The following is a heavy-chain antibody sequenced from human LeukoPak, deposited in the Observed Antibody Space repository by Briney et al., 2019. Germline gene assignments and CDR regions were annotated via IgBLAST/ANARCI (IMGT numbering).Heavy chain of an antibody. V-gene: IGHV4-30-4*01. Sequence: PSETLSLTCTVSGGSISSGDDYWSWIRQPPGKGVEWIGYIYYSGSTYYNPSLKSRVTISVDTSKNQFSLKLSSVAAADTAVYYCARRDFFGVWFNPWGQGTLVTVSS. CDR2: IYYSGST. CDR1: GGSISSGDDY. J-gene: IGHJ5*02. D-gene: IGHD2/OR15-2a*01. CDR3: ARRDFFGVWFNP.